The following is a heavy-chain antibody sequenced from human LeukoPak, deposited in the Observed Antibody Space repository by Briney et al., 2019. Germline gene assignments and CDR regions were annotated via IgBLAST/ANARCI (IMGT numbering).Heavy chain of an antibody. V-gene: IGHV1-69*06. D-gene: IGHD3-22*01. Sequence: SVKVSCKASGGTFSSYAISWVRQAPGQGLEWMGGIIPIFGTANYAQKFQGRVTITADKSTSTAYMELSSLRSEDTAVYYCARDRYYDSSGHSGYYFDYWGQGTLVTVSS. CDR1: GGTFSSYA. CDR3: ARDRYYDSSGHSGYYFDY. J-gene: IGHJ4*02. CDR2: IIPIFGTA.